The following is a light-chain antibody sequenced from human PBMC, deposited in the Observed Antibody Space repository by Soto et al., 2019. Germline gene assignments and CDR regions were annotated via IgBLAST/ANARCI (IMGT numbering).Light chain of an antibody. Sequence: EIVLTQSPGTLSLSPGEGATLSCRASQTVGSNYLAWYQQKPSQAPRLLIYGASKRATGIPDRFSGSGSGTDFTHTIIRLEPEDFAVHSSQQYGYSPPWTFGQGTKVETK. CDR3: QQYGYSPPWT. J-gene: IGKJ1*01. CDR1: QTVGSNY. CDR2: GAS. V-gene: IGKV3-20*01.